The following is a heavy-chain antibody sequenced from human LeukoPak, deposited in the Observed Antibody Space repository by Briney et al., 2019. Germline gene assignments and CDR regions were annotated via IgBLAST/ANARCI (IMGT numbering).Heavy chain of an antibody. CDR1: GFTFSSYG. Sequence: GRSLRLSCAASGFTFSSYGMHWVRQAPGKGLEWVAVIWYDGSNKYHADSVKGRFTISRDNSKNTLYLQMNSLRAEDTAVYYCARGKYCGGDCYSFDYWGQGTLVTVSS. CDR2: IWYDGSNK. D-gene: IGHD2-21*02. V-gene: IGHV3-33*01. CDR3: ARGKYCGGDCYSFDY. J-gene: IGHJ4*02.